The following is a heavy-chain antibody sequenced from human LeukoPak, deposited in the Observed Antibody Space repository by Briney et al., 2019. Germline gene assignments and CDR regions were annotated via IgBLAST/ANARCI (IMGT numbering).Heavy chain of an antibody. D-gene: IGHD3/OR15-3a*01. V-gene: IGHV1-69*05. Sequence: SVKVSCKASGGTFSSYAISWVRQAPGQGLEWMGRIIPIFGTANYAQKFQGGVTITTDESTSTAYMELSSLRSEDTAVYYCARSGGAGYYTDFDYWGQGTLVTVSS. CDR3: ARSGGAGYYTDFDY. CDR2: IIPIFGTA. J-gene: IGHJ4*02. CDR1: GGTFSSYA.